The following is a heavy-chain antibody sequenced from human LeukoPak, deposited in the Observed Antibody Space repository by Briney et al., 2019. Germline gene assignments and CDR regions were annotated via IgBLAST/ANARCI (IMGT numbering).Heavy chain of an antibody. CDR2: INHSGST. CDR1: GGSFSGYY. Sequence: SETLSLTCAVYGGSFSGYYWSWIRQPPGKGLEWIGEINHSGSTNYNPSLKSRVTISVDTSKNQFSLQLSSVPAAVTAVYYCARGSSGVRGVYSPRPLGYWGQGTLVTVSS. CDR3: ARGSSGVRGVYSPRPLGY. D-gene: IGHD3-10*01. V-gene: IGHV4-34*01. J-gene: IGHJ4*02.